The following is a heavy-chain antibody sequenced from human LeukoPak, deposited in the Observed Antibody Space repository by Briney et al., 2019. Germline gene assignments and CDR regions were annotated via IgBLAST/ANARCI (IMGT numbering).Heavy chain of an antibody. Sequence: PSETLSLTCTVSGGSISSSSYYWGWIRQPPGKGLEWIGSIYYSGSTYYNPSLKSRVTISVDTSKNQFSLKLSSVTAADTAVYYCARGVVVSPGAFDIWGQGTMVTVSS. CDR3: ARGVVVSPGAFDI. V-gene: IGHV4-39*07. CDR1: GGSISSSSYY. CDR2: IYYSGST. J-gene: IGHJ3*02. D-gene: IGHD2-2*01.